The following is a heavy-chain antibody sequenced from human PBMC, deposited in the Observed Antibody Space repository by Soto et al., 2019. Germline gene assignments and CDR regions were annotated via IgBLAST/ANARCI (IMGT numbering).Heavy chain of an antibody. Sequence: GGSLRLSCEASGFTFSIYSMAWVRQAPGRGLEWVASISSTNSYIYYADAMKGRFTISRDNAKNSLYLQMNSLRAEDTAVYFCARPPGRDGYNNFEYWGNGILGTV. CDR2: ISSTNSYI. J-gene: IGHJ4*01. CDR1: GFTFSIYS. CDR3: ARPPGRDGYNNFEY. D-gene: IGHD1-1*01. V-gene: IGHV3-21*01.